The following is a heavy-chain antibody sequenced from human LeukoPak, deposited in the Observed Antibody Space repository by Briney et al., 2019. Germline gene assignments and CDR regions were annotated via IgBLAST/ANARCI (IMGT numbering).Heavy chain of an antibody. V-gene: IGHV1-58*02. CDR3: AAARDIVVVPAAILPNV. D-gene: IGHD2-2*01. CDR1: GFTFTSSA. Sequence: GTSVKVSCKASGFTFTSSAMQWVRQARGQRLEWIGWTVVGSGNTNYAQKFQERVTITRDMSTSTAYMELSSLRSEDTAVYYCAAARDIVVVPAAILPNVWGQGTTVTVSS. CDR2: TVVGSGNT. J-gene: IGHJ6*02.